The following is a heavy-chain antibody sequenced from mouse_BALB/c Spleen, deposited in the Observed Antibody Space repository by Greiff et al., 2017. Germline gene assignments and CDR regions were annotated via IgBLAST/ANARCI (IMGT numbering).Heavy chain of an antibody. J-gene: IGHJ1*01. D-gene: IGHD1-1*01. Sequence: EVQLVESGPGLVKPSQSLSLTCSVTGYSITSGYYWNWIRQFPGNKLEWMGYISYDGSNNYNPSLKNRISITRDTSQKQFFLKLNSVTTEDTSTYYCARGGLYCSSIYWYSDVWGAGTTVTVSS. CDR3: ARGGLYCSSIYWYSDV. CDR2: ISYDGSN. V-gene: IGHV3-6*02. CDR1: GYSITSGYY.